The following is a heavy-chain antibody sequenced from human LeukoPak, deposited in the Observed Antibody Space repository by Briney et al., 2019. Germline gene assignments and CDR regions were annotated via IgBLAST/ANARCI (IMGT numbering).Heavy chain of an antibody. CDR3: AIETAKYTSSLDWFDP. CDR2: IYYSGST. V-gene: IGHV4-39*02. Sequence: SETLSLTCTVSGGSISSGSYYRGWIRQPPGKGLEWIGSIYYSGSTYYNPSLKSRVSISVDTSKNQFSLKVSSVTAADTAVYYCAIETAKYTSSLDWFDPWGQGTLVTVSS. CDR1: GGSISSGSYY. D-gene: IGHD6-13*01. J-gene: IGHJ5*02.